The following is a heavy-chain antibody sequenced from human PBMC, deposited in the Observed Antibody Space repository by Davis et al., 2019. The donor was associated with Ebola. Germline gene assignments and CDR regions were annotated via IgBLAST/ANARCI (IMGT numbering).Heavy chain of an antibody. CDR2: ISAYNGNT. CDR3: ARAQFPTTSDH. CDR1: GYTFTSYG. D-gene: IGHD1-1*01. V-gene: IGHV1-18*01. Sequence: ASVKVSCKASGYTFTSYGISWVRQAPGQGLEWMGWISAYNGNTNYAQKLQGRVTMTTDTSTSSAYMEVGSLRSDDTAVYYCARAQFPTTSDHWGQGTLVTVSS. J-gene: IGHJ4*02.